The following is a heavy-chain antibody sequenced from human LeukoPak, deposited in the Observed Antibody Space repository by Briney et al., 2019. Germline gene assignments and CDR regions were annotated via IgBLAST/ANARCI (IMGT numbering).Heavy chain of an antibody. CDR2: INNDGSST. V-gene: IGHV3-74*01. D-gene: IGHD2-21*02. CDR1: GFTFIAYG. Sequence: AGSLRLSCAASGFTFIAYGMQWVRHAPGKGLVWVSRINNDGSSTSYADSVKGRFTISRDNAKNTLYLQVNSLRAEDTGVYYCARELPREVTLDYWGQGTLVSVSS. J-gene: IGHJ4*02. CDR3: ARELPREVTLDY.